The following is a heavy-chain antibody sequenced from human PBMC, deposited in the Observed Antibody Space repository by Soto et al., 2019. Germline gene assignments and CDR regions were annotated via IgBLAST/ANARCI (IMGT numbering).Heavy chain of an antibody. CDR2: INHSGST. CDR1: GGSFSGYY. J-gene: IGHJ4*02. D-gene: IGHD2-21*02. V-gene: IGHV4-34*01. Sequence: QVQLQQWGAGLLKPSETLSLTCAVYGGSFSGYYWSWIRQPPGKGLEWIGEINHSGSTNYNPSLKRRVPISVDKSKSQFSLKLSSVTAADTDVYYCARARDCPSQQNDYWGQGTLVTVSS. CDR3: ARARDCPSQQNDY.